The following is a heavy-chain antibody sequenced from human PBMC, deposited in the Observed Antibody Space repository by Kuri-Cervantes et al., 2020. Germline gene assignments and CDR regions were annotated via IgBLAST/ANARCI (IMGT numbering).Heavy chain of an antibody. J-gene: IGHJ4*02. CDR3: ARGLMTTVGY. CDR2: ISSSSSYI. Sequence: GGSLRLSCAASGFTFSSYSMNWVRQAPGKGLEWVSSISSSSSYIYYADSVKGRFTISRDNAKNSLYLQMNSLRAEDTAAYYCARGLMTTVGYWGQGTLVTVSS. CDR1: GFTFSSYS. V-gene: IGHV3-21*03. D-gene: IGHD4-23*01.